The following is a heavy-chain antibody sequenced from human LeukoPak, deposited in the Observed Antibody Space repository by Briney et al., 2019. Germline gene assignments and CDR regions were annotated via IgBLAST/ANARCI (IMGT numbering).Heavy chain of an antibody. D-gene: IGHD1-1*01. Sequence: PGGSLRLSCAASGFTFSSYGISWVRQAPGKGLEWVSIISARDGRTYYADSVKGRFTISRDNSKNTLYLQMNSLRVEDTAVYYCAKDRNDWKQGIDSWGQGTLVTVST. V-gene: IGHV3-23*01. J-gene: IGHJ4*02. CDR1: GFTFSSYG. CDR3: AKDRNDWKQGIDS. CDR2: ISARDGRT.